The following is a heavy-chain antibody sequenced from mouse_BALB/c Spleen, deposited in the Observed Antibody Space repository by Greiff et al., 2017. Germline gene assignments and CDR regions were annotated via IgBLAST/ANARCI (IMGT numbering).Heavy chain of an antibody. CDR3: TRNGRDGGYYGYDGAY. CDR2: INPSNGGT. Sequence: VQLQQSGAELVKPGASVKLSCKASGYTFTSYYMYWVKQRPGQGLEWIGEINPSNGGTNFNEKFKSKATLTVDKSSSTAYMQLSSLTSEDSAVYYCTRNGRDGGYYGYDGAYWGQGTLVTVSA. V-gene: IGHV1S81*02. CDR1: GYTFTSYY. D-gene: IGHD2-14*01. J-gene: IGHJ3*01.